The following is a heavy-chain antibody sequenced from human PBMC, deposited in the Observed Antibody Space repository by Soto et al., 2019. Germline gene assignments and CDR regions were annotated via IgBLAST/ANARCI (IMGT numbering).Heavy chain of an antibody. CDR3: ARDLGGDYYSYYGMDV. CDR1: GFTFSTYG. Sequence: QVQLAESGGGVVQPGRSLRLSCAASGFTFSTYGMHWVRQAPGKGLQWVAVISYDGRHKYYADSVKGRFTISRDNSKSTLFLQMNSLGVEDTAVYYCARDLGGDYYSYYGMDVWGKGPRSPSPQ. J-gene: IGHJ6*01. V-gene: IGHV3-30*03. D-gene: IGHD4-17*01. CDR2: ISYDGRHK.